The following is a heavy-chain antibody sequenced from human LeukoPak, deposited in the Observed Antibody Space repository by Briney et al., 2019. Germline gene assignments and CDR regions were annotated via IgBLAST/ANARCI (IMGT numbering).Heavy chain of an antibody. CDR2: INTDVSGT. D-gene: IGHD2-15*01. V-gene: IGHV3-74*01. Sequence: PGGSLRLSCAASGFTFSSYCMHWVRHAPGKGLVWVSRINTDVSGTTYADSVKGRFTISRDNAKNTLYLQMNSLTAEDTAVYYCARVGQAGYAGYPLDYRGQGTLVTVSS. CDR3: ARVGQAGYAGYPLDY. CDR1: GFTFSSYC. J-gene: IGHJ4*02.